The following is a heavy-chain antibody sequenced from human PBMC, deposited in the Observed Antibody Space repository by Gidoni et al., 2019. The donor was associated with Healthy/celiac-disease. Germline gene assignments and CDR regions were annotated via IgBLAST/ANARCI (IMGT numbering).Heavy chain of an antibody. J-gene: IGHJ5*02. Sequence: QVQLVESGGGVVQPGRSLRLSCAASGFTFSSYGMHWVRQAPGKGLEWVAVISYDGSNKYYADSVKGRFTISRDNSKNTLYLQMNSLRAEDTAVYYCAKEGDVDGDYHHHNWFDPWGQGTLVTVSS. CDR1: GFTFSSYG. D-gene: IGHD4-17*01. CDR3: AKEGDVDGDYHHHNWFDP. V-gene: IGHV3-30*18. CDR2: ISYDGSNK.